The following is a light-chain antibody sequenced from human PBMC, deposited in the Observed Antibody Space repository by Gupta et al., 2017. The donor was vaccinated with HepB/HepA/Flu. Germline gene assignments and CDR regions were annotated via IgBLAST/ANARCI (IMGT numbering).Light chain of an antibody. Sequence: SYVLTQPPSVSVAPGKTARITCGGNNIGSKSVHWYRQKPGQAPVLVVYDDSDRPSGIPERFSGSNSVNTATLTIRRVEAGDEADYYCQVWDSSSDHLVFGGGTKLTVL. J-gene: IGLJ2*01. CDR3: QVWDSSSDHLV. V-gene: IGLV3-21*03. CDR2: DDS. CDR1: NIGSKS.